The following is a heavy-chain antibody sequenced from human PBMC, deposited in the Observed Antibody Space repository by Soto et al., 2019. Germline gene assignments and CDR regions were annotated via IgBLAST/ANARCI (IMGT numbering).Heavy chain of an antibody. Sequence: EVQLVETGGGLIQPGGSLRLSCAASGFTVSSNYMSWVRQAPGKGLEWVSVIYSGGSTYYADSVKGRFTISRDNSKNTLYLQMNSLRAEDTAVYYCARATYGEMATIPYFDYWGQGTLVTVSS. CDR1: GFTVSSNY. J-gene: IGHJ4*02. V-gene: IGHV3-53*02. D-gene: IGHD5-12*01. CDR2: IYSGGST. CDR3: ARATYGEMATIPYFDY.